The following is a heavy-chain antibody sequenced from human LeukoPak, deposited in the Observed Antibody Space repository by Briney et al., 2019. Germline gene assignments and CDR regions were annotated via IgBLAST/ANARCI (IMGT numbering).Heavy chain of an antibody. D-gene: IGHD3-22*01. CDR3: ARRRQWLNYFDY. CDR1: GGSIRSYY. J-gene: IGHJ4*02. V-gene: IGHV4-59*12. Sequence: SETLSLTCTVSGGSIRSYYWSWIRQPPGKGLEWIGYIFYSGSTNYTNYNPSLKSRVTISVDTSKNQFSLKLSSVTAADTAVYYCARRRQWLNYFDYWGQGTLVTVSS. CDR2: IFYSGSTNYT.